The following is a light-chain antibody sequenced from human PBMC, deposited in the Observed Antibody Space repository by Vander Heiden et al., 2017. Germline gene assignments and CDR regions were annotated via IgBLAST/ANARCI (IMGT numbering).Light chain of an antibody. V-gene: IGLV3-9*01. CDR1: NIGSKN. CDR2: RDS. J-gene: IGLJ1*01. Sequence: SYELTQPLSVSVALGQTARITCGGNNIGSKNVHWYQQKPGQAPVLVIYRDSNRPSGIPERFSGSNSGNTATLTISRAQAGDEADYYCQVWDSSTAHYVFGTGTKVTGL. CDR3: QVWDSSTAHYV.